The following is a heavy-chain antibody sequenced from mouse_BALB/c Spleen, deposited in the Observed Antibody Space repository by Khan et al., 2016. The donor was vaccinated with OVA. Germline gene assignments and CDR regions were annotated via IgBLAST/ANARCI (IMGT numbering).Heavy chain of an antibody. D-gene: IGHD2-14*01. J-gene: IGHJ3*01. Sequence: VQLQESGAELARPGASVKMSCKASGYTFTSYTIHWIKLRPGQGLEWIGYINPSNGYTNYNQKFRDKATLTADKSPTTAYMQLSSLTSDDSAVYNCVRDGAYHRNDGWFAYWGQGTLVTVSA. CDR1: GYTFTSYT. CDR3: VRDGAYHRNDGWFAY. CDR2: INPSNGYT. V-gene: IGHV1-4*01.